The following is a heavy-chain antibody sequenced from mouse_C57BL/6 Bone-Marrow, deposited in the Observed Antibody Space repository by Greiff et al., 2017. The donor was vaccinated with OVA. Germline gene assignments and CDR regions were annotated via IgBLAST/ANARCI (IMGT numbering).Heavy chain of an antibody. CDR2: IDPSDGYT. V-gene: IGHV1-50*01. Sequence: QVQLQQSGAELVKPGASVKLSCKASGYTFTSYWMQWVKQRPGQGLEWIGEIDPSDGYTNYNHKFKGKATLTVDTSSSTAYMQLRSLASNDSAVYCYAGADYAYWGQGTLITVSA. D-gene: IGHD2-4*01. CDR1: GYTFTSYW. CDR3: AGADYAY. J-gene: IGHJ3*01.